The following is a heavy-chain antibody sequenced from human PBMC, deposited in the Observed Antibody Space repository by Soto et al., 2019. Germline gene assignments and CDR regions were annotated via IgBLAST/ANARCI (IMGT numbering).Heavy chain of an antibody. Sequence: EVQLVESGGGLIQPGGSLRLSCAASGFTVSSNYMSWVRQAPGKGLEWVSVIYSGGSTYYADSVKGRFTISRDNSKNTVYLQRNFLRAEDTAVYYCARDLRTLYGMDVWGQGTTVTVSS. V-gene: IGHV3-53*01. CDR1: GFTVSSNY. CDR3: ARDLRTLYGMDV. J-gene: IGHJ6*02. CDR2: IYSGGST.